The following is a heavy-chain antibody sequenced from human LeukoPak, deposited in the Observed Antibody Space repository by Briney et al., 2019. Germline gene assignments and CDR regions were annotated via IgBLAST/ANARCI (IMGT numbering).Heavy chain of an antibody. V-gene: IGHV4-34*01. Sequence: PSETLSLTCAVYGGSFSGYYWSWIRQPPGKGLEWIGEINHSGSTNYNPSLKSRVTISVDTSKNQFSLKPSSVTAADTAVYYCARLRPYYYDSSGRPNNWFDPWGQGTLVTVSS. D-gene: IGHD3-22*01. CDR2: INHSGST. J-gene: IGHJ5*02. CDR3: ARLRPYYYDSSGRPNNWFDP. CDR1: GGSFSGYY.